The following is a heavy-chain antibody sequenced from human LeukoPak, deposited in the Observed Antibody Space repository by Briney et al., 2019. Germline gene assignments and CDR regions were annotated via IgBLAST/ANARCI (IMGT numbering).Heavy chain of an antibody. CDR1: GYTYTSYG. CDR2: ISAYNGNT. Sequence: ASVKVSCKASGYTYTSYGISWVRQAPGQGLEWMGWISAYNGNTNYAQKLQGRVTMTTDTSTSTAYMELRSLRSDDTAVYYCARRSRDWYVGYFDYWGQGTLVTVSS. CDR3: ARRSRDWYVGYFDY. D-gene: IGHD2-21*02. J-gene: IGHJ4*02. V-gene: IGHV1-18*01.